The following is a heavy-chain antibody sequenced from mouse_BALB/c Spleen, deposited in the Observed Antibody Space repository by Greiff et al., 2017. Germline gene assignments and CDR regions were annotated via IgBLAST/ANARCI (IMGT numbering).Heavy chain of an antibody. CDR3: ARFRITTVVATKN. V-gene: IGHV1-9*01. CDR2: ILPGSGST. J-gene: IGHJ3*01. CDR1: GYTFSSYW. D-gene: IGHD1-1*01. Sequence: VQLQQSGAELMKPGASVKISCKATGYTFSSYWIEWVKQRPGHGLEWIGEILPGSGSTNYNEKFKGKATFTADTSSNTAYMQLSSLTSEDSAVYDCARFRITTVVATKNWGQGTLVTVSA.